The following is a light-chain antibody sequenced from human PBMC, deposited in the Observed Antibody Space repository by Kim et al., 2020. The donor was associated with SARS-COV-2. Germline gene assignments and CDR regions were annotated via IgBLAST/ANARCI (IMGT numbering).Light chain of an antibody. CDR3: LQDYSYPLT. CDR2: ATS. CDR1: IRND. J-gene: IGKJ4*01. Sequence: IRNDLAWYQQRPGKAPKLLIYATSRLESGVPSRFSDSGSGTDFTLTINGLQPEDFGTYSCLQDYSYPLTFGGGTKVDIK. V-gene: IGKV1-6*01.